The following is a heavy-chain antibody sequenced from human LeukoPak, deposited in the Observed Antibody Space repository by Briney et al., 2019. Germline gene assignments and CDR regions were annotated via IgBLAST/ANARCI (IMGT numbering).Heavy chain of an antibody. CDR3: AREGYSGSYSGL. V-gene: IGHV3-7*01. Sequence: GGSLRLSCAASGFTFSSYWMSWVRQAPGKGLEWVANIKEDGSEKYYVDSVKGRFTISRDNAKNSLYVQMNSLRAEDTAVYYCAREGYSGSYSGLWGRGTLVTVSS. J-gene: IGHJ2*01. CDR1: GFTFSSYW. D-gene: IGHD1-26*01. CDR2: IKEDGSEK.